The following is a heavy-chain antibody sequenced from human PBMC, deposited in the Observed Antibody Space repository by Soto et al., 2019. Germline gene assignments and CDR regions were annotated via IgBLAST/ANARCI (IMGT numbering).Heavy chain of an antibody. Sequence: QVQLQQWGAGLLKPSETLSLTCTVSGGSISSSSYYWGWIRQPPGKGLEWIGSIYYSGSTYYNPSLKSRVTISVDTSKNQFSLKLSSVTAADTAVYYCARLYYYCSGGSCYPWSFDYWGQGTLVTVSS. V-gene: IGHV4-39*01. CDR3: ARLYYYCSGGSCYPWSFDY. J-gene: IGHJ4*02. D-gene: IGHD2-15*01. CDR2: IYYSGST. CDR1: GGSISSSSYY.